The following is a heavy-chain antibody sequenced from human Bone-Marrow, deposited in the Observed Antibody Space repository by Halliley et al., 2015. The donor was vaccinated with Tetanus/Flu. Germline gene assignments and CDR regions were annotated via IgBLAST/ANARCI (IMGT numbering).Heavy chain of an antibody. CDR2: IKSQAYGGPI. V-gene: IGHV3-15*07. D-gene: IGHD1-26*01. CDR3: ATEGGRYSLVTFDL. J-gene: IGHJ3*01. Sequence: GRIKSQAYGGPIDYAAPVKGIFSLSRNDSKSPLYLQMTSLKIEDTAVYYCATEGGRYSLVTFDLWGQGTMVTVSS.